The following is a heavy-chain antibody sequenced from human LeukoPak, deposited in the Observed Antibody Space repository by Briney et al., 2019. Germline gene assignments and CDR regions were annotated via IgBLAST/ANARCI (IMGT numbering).Heavy chain of an antibody. J-gene: IGHJ3*02. CDR1: GFTFTGYW. CDR2: IRQDESEK. V-gene: IGHV3-7*02. CDR3: ARGRSITLLRGVAMSDGFDI. D-gene: IGHD3-10*01. Sequence: GGSLRLSCAASGFTFTGYWMSWVRQAPGKGLEWVANIRQDESEKYYVDSVKGRFTISRDNAKNSLYLQMNGLRAEDTAVYYCARGRSITLLRGVAMSDGFDIWGQGAMVTVSS.